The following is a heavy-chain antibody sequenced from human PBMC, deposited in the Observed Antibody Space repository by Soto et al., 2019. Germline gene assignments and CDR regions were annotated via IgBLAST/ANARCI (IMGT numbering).Heavy chain of an antibody. D-gene: IGHD5-12*01. V-gene: IGHV4-61*08. CDR2: IYYSGST. CDR1: GGSVFSSGHY. Sequence: KPSETLSLTCTVSGGSVFSSGHYWSWIRQPPGKGLEWIGYIYYSGSTNYNPSLKSRVTISIDTSKNQFSLKLSSVTAADTAVYYCARDLIVAGTSSPHDNWFDPWGQGTLVTVSS. J-gene: IGHJ5*02. CDR3: ARDLIVAGTSSPHDNWFDP.